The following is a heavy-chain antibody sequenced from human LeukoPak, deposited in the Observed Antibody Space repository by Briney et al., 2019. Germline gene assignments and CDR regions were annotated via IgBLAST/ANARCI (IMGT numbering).Heavy chain of an antibody. CDR2: IIPIFGTA. CDR1: GGTFSSYA. J-gene: IGHJ5*02. Sequence: GASVKVSCKASGGTFSSYAISWVRQAPGQGLEWMGGIIPIFGTANYAQKFQGRVTITTDESTSTAYMELSSLRSEDTAVYYCARVAAYSGGDCYSYWFDPWGQGTLVTVSS. D-gene: IGHD2-21*02. V-gene: IGHV1-69*05. CDR3: ARVAAYSGGDCYSYWFDP.